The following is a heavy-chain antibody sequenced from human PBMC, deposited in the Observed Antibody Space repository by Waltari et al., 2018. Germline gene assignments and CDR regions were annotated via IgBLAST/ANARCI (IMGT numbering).Heavy chain of an antibody. CDR1: GDFPSDDH. J-gene: IGHJ4*02. CDR2: LRNTGAT. CDR3: ARLPTKYYDSLGWGFFDQ. Sequence: QLQESGPGLVKPSETLSLTCTVSGDFPSDDHWTWIRQAPGKGLEWIAYLRNTGATKGTPSLESRVTISAGTSKKQFSLRLTSVTAADTAVYYCARLPTKYYDSLGWGFFDQWGQGILVTVSS. V-gene: IGHV4-59*08. D-gene: IGHD3-22*01.